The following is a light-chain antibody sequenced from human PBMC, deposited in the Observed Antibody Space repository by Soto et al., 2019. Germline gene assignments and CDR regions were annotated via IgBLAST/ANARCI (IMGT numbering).Light chain of an antibody. CDR2: LGS. J-gene: IGKJ3*01. CDR1: QSLLFSNGYNY. CDR3: MQGVQTPFT. V-gene: IGKV2-28*01. Sequence: DIVMTQSPLSLPVTPGEPASISCRSSQSLLFSNGYNYLDWYLQKPGQSPQLLISLGSNRAPGVXDMXSGSGSGTEFTLKISRVEAEDVGVYYCMQGVQTPFTFGPGTKVDIK.